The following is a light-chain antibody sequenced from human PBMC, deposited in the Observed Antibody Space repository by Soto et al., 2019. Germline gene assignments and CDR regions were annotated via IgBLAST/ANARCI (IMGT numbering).Light chain of an antibody. J-gene: IGKJ1*01. V-gene: IGKV1-12*01. CDR1: QGIGSW. CDR3: QQANSFPWT. Sequence: DIQMTQSPSSVSASVGDRVTITCRASQGIGSWLAWYQQKPGKAPILLIYGALSLQSGVPSRFSGSVSGTDFTLTISSLQPEDSGTYYCQQANSFPWTFGQGTKVEIK. CDR2: GAL.